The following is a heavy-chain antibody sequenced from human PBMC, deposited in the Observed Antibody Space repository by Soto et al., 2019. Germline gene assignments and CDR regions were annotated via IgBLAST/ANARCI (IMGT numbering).Heavy chain of an antibody. CDR1: GFTFSSYS. CDR2: ISSSSSTI. V-gene: IGHV3-48*01. Sequence: GGSLRLSCAASGFTFSSYSMNWVRQAPGKGLEWVSYISSSSSTIYYADSVKGRFTISRDNAKNSLYLQMNSLRAEDTAVYYCARDSNFWSGSIPYYYYYMDVWGKGTTVTVSS. J-gene: IGHJ6*03. CDR3: ARDSNFWSGSIPYYYYYMDV. D-gene: IGHD3-3*01.